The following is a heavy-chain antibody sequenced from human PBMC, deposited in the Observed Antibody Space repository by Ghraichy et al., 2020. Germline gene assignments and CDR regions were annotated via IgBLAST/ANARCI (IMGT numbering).Heavy chain of an antibody. Sequence: SETLSLTCTVSGGSISSSSYYWGWIRQPPGKGLEWIGSIYYSGSTYYNPSLKSRVTISVDTSKNQFSLKLSSVTAADTAVYYCARGDYYDSSETPPGVWGQGTMVTVSS. CDR1: GGSISSSSYY. V-gene: IGHV4-39*01. CDR2: IYYSGST. CDR3: ARGDYYDSSETPPGV. D-gene: IGHD3-22*01. J-gene: IGHJ3*01.